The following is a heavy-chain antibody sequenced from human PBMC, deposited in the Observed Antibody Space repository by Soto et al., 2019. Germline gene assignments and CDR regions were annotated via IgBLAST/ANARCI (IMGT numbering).Heavy chain of an antibody. CDR1: GFTFSIYS. CDR2: ISSSSSTI. D-gene: IGHD3-3*01. J-gene: IGHJ6*03. CDR3: ARDRVTIFGVVKYYMDV. Sequence: PGGSLRLSCAASGFTFSIYSMNWVRQAPGKGLEWVSYISSSSSTIYYADSVKGRFTISRDNAKNSLYLQMNSLRAEDTAVYYCARDRVTIFGVVKYYMDVWGKGTTVTVSS. V-gene: IGHV3-48*01.